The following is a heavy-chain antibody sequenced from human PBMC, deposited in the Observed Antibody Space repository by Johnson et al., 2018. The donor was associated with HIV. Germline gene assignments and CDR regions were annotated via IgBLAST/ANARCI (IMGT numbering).Heavy chain of an antibody. CDR1: EFTFSNYA. Sequence: QVQLVESGGGVVQPGRSLRLSCAVSEFTFSNYAFHWVRLAPGKGLEWVSSISGSGSSTYYADSVRGRFTISRANSKNTLYLQMNSRRAEDTAVYYCASLPGDAFDIWGQGTMVTVSS. V-gene: IGHV3-NL1*01. CDR2: ISGSGSST. J-gene: IGHJ3*02. CDR3: ASLPGDAFDI. D-gene: IGHD2-2*01.